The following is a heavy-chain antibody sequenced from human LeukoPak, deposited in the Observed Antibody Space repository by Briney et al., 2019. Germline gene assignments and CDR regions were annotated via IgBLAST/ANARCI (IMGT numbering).Heavy chain of an antibody. CDR3: ARGAAEAAHTEFFQH. CDR1: GFTFENYG. D-gene: IGHD6-19*01. J-gene: IGHJ1*01. V-gene: IGHV3-20*04. Sequence: PRGSLRLSCAASGFTFENYGMRSVRQVPGKRLEWVSGLNWSGGAIGYADSVKGRFTIYRDNAKTSLYLQMKSLRAEDTAFYYCARGAAEAAHTEFFQHWGHGTLVTVSS. CDR2: LNWSGGAI.